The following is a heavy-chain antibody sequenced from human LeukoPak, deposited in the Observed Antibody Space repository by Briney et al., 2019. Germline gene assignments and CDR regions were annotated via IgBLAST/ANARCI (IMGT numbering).Heavy chain of an antibody. J-gene: IGHJ4*02. V-gene: IGHV3-72*01. CDR1: GFTFSDSF. CDR3: ATSSWYRLAY. CDR2: SRNKADSYTA. Sequence: QSGGSLRLSCAASGFTFSDSFMSWVRQAPGKGLEWVGRSRNKADSYTAEYAAPVKGRFTISRDESKNSLYLQISSLETEDAAVYYCATSSWYRLAYWGQGSLVTVSS. D-gene: IGHD6-13*01.